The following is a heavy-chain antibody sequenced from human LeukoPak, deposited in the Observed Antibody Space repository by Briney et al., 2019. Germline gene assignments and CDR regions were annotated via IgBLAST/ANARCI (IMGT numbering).Heavy chain of an antibody. Sequence: PSETLSLTCTVSGGSISSSSYYWGWIRQPPGKGLEWIGSIYYGGSTYYNPSLKSRVTISVDTSKNQFSLKLSSVTAADTAVYYCARDGYCTSTSCYDAFDVWGQGTMATVSS. V-gene: IGHV4-39*01. CDR1: GGSISSSSYY. CDR2: IYYGGST. D-gene: IGHD2-2*01. CDR3: ARDGYCTSTSCYDAFDV. J-gene: IGHJ3*01.